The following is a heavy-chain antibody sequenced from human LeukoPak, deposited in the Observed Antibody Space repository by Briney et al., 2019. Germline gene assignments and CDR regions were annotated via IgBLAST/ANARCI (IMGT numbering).Heavy chain of an antibody. D-gene: IGHD2-2*01. CDR2: IYYSGST. Sequence: SETLSLTCTVSGYSISNGFYWAWIRQPPGKGLEWIGYIYYSGSTNYNPSLKSRVTISVDTSKNQFSLKLSSVTAADTAVYYCARGIESSTSWIDPWGQGTLVTVSS. CDR1: GYSISNGFY. V-gene: IGHV4-61*01. CDR3: ARGIESSTSWIDP. J-gene: IGHJ5*02.